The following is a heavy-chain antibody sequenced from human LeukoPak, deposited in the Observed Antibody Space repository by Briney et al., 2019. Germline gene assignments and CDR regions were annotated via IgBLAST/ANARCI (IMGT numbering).Heavy chain of an antibody. CDR3: ARDWVAGVPFDAFDI. V-gene: IGHV3-7*01. CDR2: IKEDGSEK. J-gene: IGHJ3*02. CDR1: GFTLSNYW. Sequence: PGGSLRLSCVASGFTLSNYWMSRVRQAPGKGLEWVANIKEDGSEKYYVGSVKGRFTISRDNAKNSLYLHMDSLTAEDTAIYYCARDWVAGVPFDAFDIWGQGTMVSVSS. D-gene: IGHD3-10*01.